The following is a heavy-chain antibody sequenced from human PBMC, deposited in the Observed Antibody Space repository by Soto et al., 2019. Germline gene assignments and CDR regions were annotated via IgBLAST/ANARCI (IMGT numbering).Heavy chain of an antibody. Sequence: GGSLRLSCAASGFTVSSNYMSWVRQAPGKGLEWVSVIYSGGSTYYADSVKGRFTISRDNSKNTLYLQMNSLRAEDTAVYYCARDNYGDYRSYDYWGQGTLVTVSS. CDR1: GFTVSSNY. J-gene: IGHJ4*02. D-gene: IGHD4-17*01. V-gene: IGHV3-66*01. CDR3: ARDNYGDYRSYDY. CDR2: IYSGGST.